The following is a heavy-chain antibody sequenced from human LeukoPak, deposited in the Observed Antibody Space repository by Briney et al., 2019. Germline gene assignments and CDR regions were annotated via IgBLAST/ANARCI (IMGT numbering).Heavy chain of an antibody. CDR3: ARDSVFQQLGMDV. Sequence: PSQTLSLTCTVSGGSISSGSYYWNWIRQPAGKGLEWIGRIYTCGSTNYNPSLKSRVTISVDTSKNHFSLKLSSVTAADTAVYYCARDSVFQQLGMDVWGKGTTVTVSS. J-gene: IGHJ6*03. V-gene: IGHV4-61*02. CDR1: GGSISSGSYY. CDR2: IYTCGST. D-gene: IGHD6-13*01.